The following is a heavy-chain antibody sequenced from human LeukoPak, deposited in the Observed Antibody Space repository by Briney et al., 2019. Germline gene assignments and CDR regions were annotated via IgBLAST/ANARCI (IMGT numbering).Heavy chain of an antibody. CDR2: ISGSGGST. CDR1: GFTFSSYA. J-gene: IGHJ4*02. Sequence: GGSLRLSCAASGFTFSSYAMSWVRQAQGKGLEGVSAISGSGGSTYFADSVKGRFTISRDNSKNTLYLQINSLSADDTAVYYCAKQTIFGVAKNLGGTIGAEFDYWGQGTLVTVSS. D-gene: IGHD3-3*01. CDR3: AKQTIFGVAKNLGGTIGAEFDY. V-gene: IGHV3-23*01.